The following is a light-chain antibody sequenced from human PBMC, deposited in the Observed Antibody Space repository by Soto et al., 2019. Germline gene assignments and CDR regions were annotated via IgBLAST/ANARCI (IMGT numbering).Light chain of an antibody. CDR1: RSDGGGYNY. CDR3: SSYTSSSTPDV. CDR2: EVS. Sequence: QSALTQPASVSGSPGQSITISCTATRSDGGGYNYVSWYQQHPGKAPKLMIYEVSNRPSGVSNRFSGSKSGKTASLTISGLQAEDEADYYCSSYTSSSTPDVFGTGTKGTVL. V-gene: IGLV2-14*01. J-gene: IGLJ1*01.